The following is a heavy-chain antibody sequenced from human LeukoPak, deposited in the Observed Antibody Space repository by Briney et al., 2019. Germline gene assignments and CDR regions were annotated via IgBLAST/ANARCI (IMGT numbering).Heavy chain of an antibody. Sequence: PGGSLRLSCAASGFTVSSYEMNWVRQAPGKGLEWVSYISSSGSTIYYADSVKGRFTISRDNAKNSLYLQMNSLRAEDTAVYYCARSPGATVTTGWFDPWGQGTLVTVSS. V-gene: IGHV3-48*03. CDR3: ARSPGATVTTGWFDP. CDR1: GFTVSSYE. J-gene: IGHJ5*02. CDR2: ISSSGSTI. D-gene: IGHD4-17*01.